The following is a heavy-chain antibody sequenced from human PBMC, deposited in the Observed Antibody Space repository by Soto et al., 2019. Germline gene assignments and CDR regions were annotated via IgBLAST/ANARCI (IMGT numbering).Heavy chain of an antibody. CDR3: ARQQDYYGSGSYQFDS. V-gene: IGHV4-59*08. Sequence: SETLSLTCTVSGDSISAYYWNWIRQPPGKGLEWIGHIHYTGSTNYNPSLRSRVTISIDTSKNLFSLKVTSVTATDTAVYYCARQQDYYGSGSYQFDSWGQGTLVTVSS. CDR1: GDSISAYY. J-gene: IGHJ4*02. D-gene: IGHD3-10*01. CDR2: IHYTGST.